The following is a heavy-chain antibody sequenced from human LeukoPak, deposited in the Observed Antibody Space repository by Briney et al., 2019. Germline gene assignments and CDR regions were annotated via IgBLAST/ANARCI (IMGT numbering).Heavy chain of an antibody. V-gene: IGHV3-33*06. J-gene: IGHJ6*03. CDR1: GFTFSSYG. D-gene: IGHD6-6*01. CDR3: AKPSSSSPRNYYYYYYMDV. CDR2: IWYDGSNK. Sequence: PGRSLRLSCAASGFTFSSYGMHWVRQAPGKGLEWVAVIWYDGSNKYYADSVKGRFTISRDNSKNTLYLQMNSLRAEDTAVYYCAKPSSSSPRNYYYYYYMDVWGKGTTVTVSS.